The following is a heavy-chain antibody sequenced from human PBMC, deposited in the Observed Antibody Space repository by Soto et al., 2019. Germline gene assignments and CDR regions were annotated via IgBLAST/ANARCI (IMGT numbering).Heavy chain of an antibody. CDR3: ARDRPSGDGYNYNWYFDL. D-gene: IGHD5-12*01. V-gene: IGHV3-7*03. CDR1: GFTFSSYW. J-gene: IGHJ2*01. CDR2: IKQDGSEK. Sequence: EVQLVESGGGLVQPGGSLRLSCAASGFTFSSYWMSWVRQAPGKGLEWVANIKQDGSEKYYVDSVKGRFTISRDNAKNSLYLQMNSLRAEDTAVYYCARDRPSGDGYNYNWYFDLWGRGTLVTVSS.